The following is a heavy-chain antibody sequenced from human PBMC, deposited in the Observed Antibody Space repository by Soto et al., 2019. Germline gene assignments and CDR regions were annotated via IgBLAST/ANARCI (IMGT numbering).Heavy chain of an antibody. J-gene: IGHJ4*02. Sequence: SETLSLTCGVYGGSFSGYFRSWIRQPPGKGLEWIGEINQSGSTNYNPSLKSRATISVDTSKNQFSLKLSSVTAADTAVYYCARRTTSAEIEYWGQGTLVTVSS. D-gene: IGHD1-7*01. CDR2: INQSGST. V-gene: IGHV4-34*01. CDR1: GGSFSGYF. CDR3: ARRTTSAEIEY.